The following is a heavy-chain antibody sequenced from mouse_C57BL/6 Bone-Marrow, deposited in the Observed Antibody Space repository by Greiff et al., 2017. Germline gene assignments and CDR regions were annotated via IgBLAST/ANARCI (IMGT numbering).Heavy chain of an antibody. Sequence: EVKLVESGGGLVQPGGSLKLSCAASGFTFSDYYMYWVRQTPEKRLEWVAYISNGGGSTYYPDTVKGRFPISRDNAKNTLYLQMSRLKSEDTAMYYCARPSMDYWGQGTSVTVSS. V-gene: IGHV5-12*01. CDR1: GFTFSDYY. CDR3: ARPSMDY. CDR2: ISNGGGST. J-gene: IGHJ4*01.